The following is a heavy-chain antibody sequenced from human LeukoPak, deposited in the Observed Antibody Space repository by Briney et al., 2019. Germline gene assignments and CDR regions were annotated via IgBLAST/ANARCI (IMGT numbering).Heavy chain of an antibody. CDR1: GGSVSSGSYY. CDR3: ASSRSGGSHPSWFDP. V-gene: IGHV4-61*01. D-gene: IGHD2-15*01. CDR2: IYYSGST. J-gene: IGHJ5*02. Sequence: SETLSLTCTVSGGSVSSGSYYWSWIRQPPGKGLEWIGYIYYSGSTNYNPSLKSRVTISVDTSKNQFSLKLSSVTAADTAVYYCASSRSGGSHPSWFDPWGQGTLVTVSS.